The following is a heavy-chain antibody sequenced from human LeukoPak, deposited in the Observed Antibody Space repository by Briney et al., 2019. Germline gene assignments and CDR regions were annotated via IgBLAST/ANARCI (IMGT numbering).Heavy chain of an antibody. V-gene: IGHV1-18*01. J-gene: IGHJ4*02. CDR3: ARDTYYYDSSGYYYPDFDY. D-gene: IGHD3-22*01. CDR1: GYTFTSYG. CDR2: ISAYNGNT. Sequence: ASVKVSCTASGYTFTSYGISWVRQAPGQGLEWMGWISAYNGNTNYAQKLQGRVTMTTDTSTSTAYMELRSLRSDDTAVYYCARDTYYYDSSGYYYPDFDYWGQGTLVTVSS.